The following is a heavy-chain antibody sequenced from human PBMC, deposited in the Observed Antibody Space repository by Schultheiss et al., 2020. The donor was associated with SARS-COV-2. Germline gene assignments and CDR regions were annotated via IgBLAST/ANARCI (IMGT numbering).Heavy chain of an antibody. CDR2: MNPNSGNT. Sequence: ASVKVSCKASGYTFTSYYMHWVRQAPGQGLEWMGWMNPNSGNTGYAQKFQGRVTMTRNTSISTAYMELSSLRSEDTAVYYCARDLTYYYDSSGYYYGVVVGDDAFDIWGQGTMVTVSS. CDR3: ARDLTYYYDSSGYYYGVVVGDDAFDI. J-gene: IGHJ3*02. D-gene: IGHD3-22*01. V-gene: IGHV1-8*02. CDR1: GYTFTSYY.